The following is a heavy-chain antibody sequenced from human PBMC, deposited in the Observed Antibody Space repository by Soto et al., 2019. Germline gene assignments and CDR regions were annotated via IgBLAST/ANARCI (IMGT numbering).Heavy chain of an antibody. D-gene: IGHD6-19*01. J-gene: IGHJ5*02. CDR2: MNPNSGNT. CDR1: GYTFTSYD. Sequence: GASVKVSCKASGYTFTSYDINWVRQATGQGLEWMGWMNPNSGNTGYAQKFQGRVTMTRNTSISTAYMELSSLRSEDTAVYYCAREPRSSGWQGVTGFDPWGQGTLVTVSS. CDR3: AREPRSSGWQGVTGFDP. V-gene: IGHV1-8*01.